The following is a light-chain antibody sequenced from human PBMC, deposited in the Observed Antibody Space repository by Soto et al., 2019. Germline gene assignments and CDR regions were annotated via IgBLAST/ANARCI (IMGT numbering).Light chain of an antibody. J-gene: IGLJ1*01. CDR3: SSYAGSNVYV. Sequence: QSALTQPPSASGSPGQALTISCTGTNSDIGSYNYVSWYQQRPGKAPKLMIYDVSERPSGVPDRFSGSKSGNTASLTVSGLQAEDEADYYCSSYAGSNVYVFGSGTKLTVL. CDR2: DVS. CDR1: NSDIGSYNY. V-gene: IGLV2-8*01.